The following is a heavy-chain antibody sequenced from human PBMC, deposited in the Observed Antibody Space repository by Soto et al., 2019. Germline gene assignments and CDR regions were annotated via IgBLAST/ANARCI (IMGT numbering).Heavy chain of an antibody. Sequence: VQLLESGGGLVQPGGSPRLSCAASGFTLTTYAMSWVRQPPGKGLEWVSSMNGAGTSTSYADSVKGRFTTSRDNSKNTLFLEMNSLRAEDTAVYYCARGGADHYHYGMDVWGQGTTVIVSS. J-gene: IGHJ6*02. CDR1: GFTLTTYA. V-gene: IGHV3-23*01. D-gene: IGHD3-10*01. CDR3: ARGGADHYHYGMDV. CDR2: MNGAGTST.